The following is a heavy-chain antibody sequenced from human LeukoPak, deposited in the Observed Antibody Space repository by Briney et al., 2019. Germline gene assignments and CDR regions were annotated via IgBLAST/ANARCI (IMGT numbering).Heavy chain of an antibody. J-gene: IGHJ4*02. CDR3: AKEIWPTVTIPGWTYFDY. V-gene: IGHV3-30*02. CDR2: IRYDGGNK. Sequence: GGSLRLSCAASDFSFSSNWMHWVRQAPGKGLEWVAFIRYDGGNKYYADSVKGRFTISRDNSKNTLYLQMNSLRAEDAAVYYCAKEIWPTVTIPGWTYFDYWGQGTLVTVSS. D-gene: IGHD4-17*01. CDR1: DFSFSSNW.